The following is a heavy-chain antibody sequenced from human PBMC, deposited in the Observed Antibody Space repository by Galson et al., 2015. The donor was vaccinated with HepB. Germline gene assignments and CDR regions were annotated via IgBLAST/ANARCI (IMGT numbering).Heavy chain of an antibody. CDR1: GFTFSDYY. D-gene: IGHD1-26*01. V-gene: IGHV3-11*06. Sequence: SLRLSCAASGFTFSDYYMSWIRQAPGKGLEWVSYISSSSSYTNYADSVKGRFTISRDNAKNSLYLQMNSLRAEDTAVYYCAAHIAGATELDYWGQGTLVTVSS. CDR2: ISSSSSYT. CDR3: AAHIAGATELDY. J-gene: IGHJ4*02.